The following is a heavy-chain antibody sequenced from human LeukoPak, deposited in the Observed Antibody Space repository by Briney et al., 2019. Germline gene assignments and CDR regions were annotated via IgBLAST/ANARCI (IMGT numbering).Heavy chain of an antibody. V-gene: IGHV1-69*05. CDR1: GGTFSSYA. CDR3: ARGGGSYDLPNDY. Sequence: SVKVSCKASGGTFSSYAISWVRQAPGQGLEWMGGIIPIFGTANYAQKFQGRVTITTDESTSTAYVELSSLRSEDTAVYYCARGGGSYDLPNDYWGQGTLVTVSS. J-gene: IGHJ4*02. D-gene: IGHD1-26*01. CDR2: IIPIFGTA.